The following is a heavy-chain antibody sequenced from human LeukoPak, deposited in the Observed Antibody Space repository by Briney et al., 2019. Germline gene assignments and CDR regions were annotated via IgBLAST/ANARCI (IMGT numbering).Heavy chain of an antibody. CDR3: ATYDQKLAFDN. CDR1: GGSMSSYY. CDR2: MYTDGST. Sequence: SETLSLTCIGSGGSMSSYYWSWIRQPAGKGLEWIGRMYTDGSTNYNPFLNSRVTMSVDTSKKHFSLRLNSVTAADTAVYYCATYDQKLAFDNWGQGTLVTVSS. J-gene: IGHJ4*02. D-gene: IGHD6-13*01. V-gene: IGHV4-4*07.